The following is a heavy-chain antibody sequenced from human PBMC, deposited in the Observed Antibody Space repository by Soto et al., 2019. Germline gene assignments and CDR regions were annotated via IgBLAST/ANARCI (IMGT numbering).Heavy chain of an antibody. Sequence: ASETLSLTCTVSGGSISSGGYYWSWIRQHPGKGLEWIGYIYYSGSTYYNPSLKSRVTISVDTSKNQFSLKLSSVTAADTAVYYCARDRIQRGNYDYYYMDVWGKGTTVTVSS. CDR1: GGSISSGGYY. J-gene: IGHJ6*03. D-gene: IGHD3-16*01. CDR3: ARDRIQRGNYDYYYMDV. CDR2: IYYSGST. V-gene: IGHV4-31*03.